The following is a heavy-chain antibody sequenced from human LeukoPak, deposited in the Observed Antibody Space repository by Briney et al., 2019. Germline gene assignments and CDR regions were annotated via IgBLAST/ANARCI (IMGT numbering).Heavy chain of an antibody. CDR1: GGTFSSYA. D-gene: IGHD4-11*01. CDR2: IIPIFGTA. V-gene: IGHV1-69*05. J-gene: IGHJ5*02. CDR3: ARQTTVTTGFDP. Sequence: ASVKVSCXASGGTFSSYAISWVRQAPGQGLEWMVRIIPIFGTANYAQKFQGRVTITTDESTSTAYMELSSLRSEDTAVYYCARQTTVTTGFDPWGQGTLVTVSS.